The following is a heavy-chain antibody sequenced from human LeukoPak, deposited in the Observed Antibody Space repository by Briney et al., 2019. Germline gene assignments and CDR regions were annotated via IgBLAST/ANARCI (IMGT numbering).Heavy chain of an antibody. J-gene: IGHJ3*02. CDR1: GGTFSSYA. V-gene: IGHV1-69*13. CDR3: ARGDIVVVPAAIYHAFDI. CDR2: IIPIFGTA. Sequence: ASVKVSCXASGGTFSSYAISWVRQAPGQGLEWMGGIIPIFGTANYAQKFQDRVTITADESTSTAYMELSSLRSEDTAVNYCARGDIVVVPAAIYHAFDIWGQGTMVTVSS. D-gene: IGHD2-2*02.